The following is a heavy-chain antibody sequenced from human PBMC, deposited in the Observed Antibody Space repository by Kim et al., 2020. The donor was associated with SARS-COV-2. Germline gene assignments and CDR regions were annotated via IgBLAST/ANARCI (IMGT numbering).Heavy chain of an antibody. CDR2: IYYSGST. J-gene: IGHJ6*02. CDR3: ARFRDGYNYYYYGMDV. CDR1: GGSISSYY. Sequence: SETLSLTCTVSGGSISSYYWSWIRQPPGKGLEWIGYIYYSGSTNYNPSLKSRVTISVDTSKNQFSLKLSSVTAADTAVYYCARFRDGYNYYYYGMDVWGQGTPVTVSS. V-gene: IGHV4-59*01. D-gene: IGHD5-12*01.